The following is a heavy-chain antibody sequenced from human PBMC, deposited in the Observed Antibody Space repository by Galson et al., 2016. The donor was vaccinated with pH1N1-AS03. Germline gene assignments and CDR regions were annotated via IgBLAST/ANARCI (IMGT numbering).Heavy chain of an antibody. Sequence: SLRLSCAASGFTFSSYAMFWVRQAPGKGLEYVSAISGYGFSTYYASSVKDRFTISRDNSKSTLFLQMGSLRPEDMAVYYCARGPVSYSNYWFPPPDYWGREPWSPSPQ. CDR1: GFTFSSYA. V-gene: IGHV3-64*01. D-gene: IGHD6-13*01. CDR3: ARGPVSYSNYWFPPPDY. CDR2: ISGYGFST. J-gene: IGHJ4*02.